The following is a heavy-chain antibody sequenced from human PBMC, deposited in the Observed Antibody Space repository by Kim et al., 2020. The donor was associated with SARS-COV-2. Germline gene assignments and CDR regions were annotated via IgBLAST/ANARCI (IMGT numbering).Heavy chain of an antibody. CDR1: GFSFSIYP. Sequence: GGSLRLSCAASGFSFSIYPMHWVRQAPGKGLEWVALISYDGSNKYYADSVKGRFTISRDNSKSTLYLQMGSLRAEDTAVYYCARDRDATGSNYDSWGQGT. D-gene: IGHD3-10*01. V-gene: IGHV3-30*04. J-gene: IGHJ5*01. CDR3: ARDRDATGSNYDS. CDR2: ISYDGSNK.